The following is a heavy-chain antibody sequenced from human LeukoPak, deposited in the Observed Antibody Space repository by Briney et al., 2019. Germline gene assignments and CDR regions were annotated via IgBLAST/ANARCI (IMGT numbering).Heavy chain of an antibody. CDR3: ARSSITARWNMDY. J-gene: IGHJ4*02. CDR1: GYTFTSYD. D-gene: IGHD6-6*01. CDR2: MNPNSGNT. Sequence: GASVKVSCKASGYTFTSYDINWVRQATGQGLEWMGWMNPNSGNTGYAQKFQGRVTITRNTSISTAYMELSSLRSEDTAVYYCARSSITARWNMDYWGQGTLVTVSS. V-gene: IGHV1-8*03.